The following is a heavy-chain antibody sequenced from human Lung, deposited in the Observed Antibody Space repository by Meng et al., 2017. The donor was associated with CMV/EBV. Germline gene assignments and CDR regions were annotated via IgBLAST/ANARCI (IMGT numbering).Heavy chain of an antibody. CDR3: AKEWLDATTGQFDY. V-gene: IGHV4-4*02. D-gene: IGHD1-26*01. J-gene: IGHJ4*02. CDR2: SYRSGRT. Sequence: GVSLRTDDRWGWDRQPPGEGLEWVGESYRSGRTNYSPSLKSRVTISIDRSKNQFSLRLTSVTAADTAVYYCAKEWLDATTGQFDYWGQGTLVTVSS. CDR1: GVSLRTDDR.